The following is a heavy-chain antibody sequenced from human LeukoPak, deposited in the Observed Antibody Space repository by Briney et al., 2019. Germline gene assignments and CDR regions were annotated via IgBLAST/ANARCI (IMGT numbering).Heavy chain of an antibody. Sequence: SETLSLTCTVSGGSISSGDFYWSWIRQPPGKGLEWIGFIYYSGSTYYNPSLKSRVTISVDTSKNQFSLKLSSVTAADTAVYYCANYAPGDYWGQGTLVTVSP. CDR2: IYYSGST. CDR1: GGSISSGDFY. D-gene: IGHD1-7*01. J-gene: IGHJ4*02. V-gene: IGHV4-30-4*01. CDR3: ANYAPGDY.